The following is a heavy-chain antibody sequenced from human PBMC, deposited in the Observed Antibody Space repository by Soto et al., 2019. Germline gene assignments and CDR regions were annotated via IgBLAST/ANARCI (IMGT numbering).Heavy chain of an antibody. J-gene: IGHJ4*02. D-gene: IGHD1-20*01. CDR3: ARESITGATSSTDY. V-gene: IGHV1-18*01. Sequence: QVQLVQSGAEVKKPGASVKVSCKASGYTFTSYGISWVRQAPGQGLEWMGWISAYNGNTNYAQKLQGIVTMTTNTSTSTAYMELRSLRADDTAVYYCARESITGATSSTDYWCQGTLVTVSS. CDR1: GYTFTSYG. CDR2: ISAYNGNT.